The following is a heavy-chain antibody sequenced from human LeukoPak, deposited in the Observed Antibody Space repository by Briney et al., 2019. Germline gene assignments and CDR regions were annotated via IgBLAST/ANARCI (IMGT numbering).Heavy chain of an antibody. D-gene: IGHD1-1*01. CDR1: GYTFSTHD. Sequence: GASVEVSCKASGYTFSTHDINWVRQATGQGLEWMGWMNPNSGNTGYAQKFQGRVTMTRSTSITTAYMELSSLTSEDTAVYYCARGTEASDYWGQGTLVTVSS. J-gene: IGHJ4*02. CDR3: ARGTEASDY. V-gene: IGHV1-8*01. CDR2: MNPNSGNT.